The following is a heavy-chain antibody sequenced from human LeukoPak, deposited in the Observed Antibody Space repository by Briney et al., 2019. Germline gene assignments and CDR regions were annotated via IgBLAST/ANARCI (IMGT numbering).Heavy chain of an antibody. V-gene: IGHV3-7*03. CDR3: ATTTVTTQYNWFDP. J-gene: IGHJ5*02. CDR2: IKPDGSEE. CDR1: GFSFTSYF. D-gene: IGHD4-17*01. Sequence: GGSLRLSCAASGFSFTSYFMGWVRQAPGKGLEWVANIKPDGSEEFYVDSVKGRFTISRDIAKSSLFLQMNSLRAEDTAVYYCATTTVTTQYNWFDPWGQGTLVTISS.